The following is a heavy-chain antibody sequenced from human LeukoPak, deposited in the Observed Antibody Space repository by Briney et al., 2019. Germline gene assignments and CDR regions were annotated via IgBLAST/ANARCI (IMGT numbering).Heavy chain of an antibody. Sequence: GGSLRLSCAASGFTVSSNYMSWVRQAPGKGLEWVSVIYSGGSTYYADSVKGRFTISRDNSKNTLYLQMNSLRADDTAVYYCARGVVNYYYYYMDVWGKGTTVTVSS. CDR1: GFTVSSNY. CDR2: IYSGGST. J-gene: IGHJ6*03. D-gene: IGHD3-22*01. V-gene: IGHV3-66*02. CDR3: ARGVVNYYYYYMDV.